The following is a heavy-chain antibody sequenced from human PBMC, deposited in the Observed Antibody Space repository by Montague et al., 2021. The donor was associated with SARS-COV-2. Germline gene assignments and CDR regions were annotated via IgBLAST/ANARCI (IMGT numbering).Heavy chain of an antibody. CDR2: IYYSGST. J-gene: IGHJ6*02. D-gene: IGHD3-10*01. CDR3: AGRSSTMVRGVVDYYGMDV. CDR1: GGSISSSSYY. V-gene: IGHV4-39*01. Sequence: SETLSLTCTVSGGSISSSSYYWGWIRQPPGKGLEWIGSIYYSGSTYYNPSLKSRVTISVDTSKTQFSLKLSSVTAADTAVYYCAGRSSTMVRGVVDYYGMDVGSQGTTVTVSS.